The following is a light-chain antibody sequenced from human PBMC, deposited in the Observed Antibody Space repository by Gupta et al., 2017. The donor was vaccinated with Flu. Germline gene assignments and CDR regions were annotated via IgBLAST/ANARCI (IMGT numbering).Light chain of an antibody. J-gene: IGKJ2*01. CDR3: QQRSNWPPYT. CDR2: DAS. Sequence: EVVLSQSPATLSLSPGERATLSCRASQSISYSLAWYQQRPGQAPRLIIFDASNRTTGIPARFSGSGSGTDFTLAISSLEPEDFAVYYCQQRSNWPPYTFGQGTKLGI. CDR1: QSISYS. V-gene: IGKV3-11*01.